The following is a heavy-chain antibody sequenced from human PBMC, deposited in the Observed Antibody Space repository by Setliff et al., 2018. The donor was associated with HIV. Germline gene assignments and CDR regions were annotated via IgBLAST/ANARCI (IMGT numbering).Heavy chain of an antibody. V-gene: IGHV4-59*08. J-gene: IGHJ5*02. D-gene: IGHD3-10*01. Sequence: SETLSLTCTISGGSISSYYWGWIRQPPGKGLEWVGSIYHDGSTYYNPSLRSRVTISVDTSKNQFSLKLSSMTAADTAVYYCARYYGSGTYHRWFDPWGQGTPVTVSS. CDR3: ARYYGSGTYHRWFDP. CDR1: GGSISSYY. CDR2: IYHDGST.